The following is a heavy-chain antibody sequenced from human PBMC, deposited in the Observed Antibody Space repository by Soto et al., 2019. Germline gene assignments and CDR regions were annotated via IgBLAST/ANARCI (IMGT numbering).Heavy chain of an antibody. Sequence: PGGSLRLSCAASGFTFSSYAMHWVRQAPGKGLEWVAVISYDGSNKYYADSVKGRFTISRDNSKNTLYLQMNSLRAEDTAVYYCARAVSIAAPRHGMDVWRQGTTVTVSS. CDR3: ARAVSIAAPRHGMDV. J-gene: IGHJ6*02. V-gene: IGHV3-30-3*01. D-gene: IGHD6-6*01. CDR2: ISYDGSNK. CDR1: GFTFSSYA.